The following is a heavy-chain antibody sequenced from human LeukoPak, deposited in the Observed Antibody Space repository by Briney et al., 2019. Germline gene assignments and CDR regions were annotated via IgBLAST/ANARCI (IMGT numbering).Heavy chain of an antibody. J-gene: IGHJ4*02. CDR2: IYYSGST. V-gene: IGHV4-30-4*01. D-gene: IGHD5-12*01. Sequence: NTSETLSLTCTVSGGSISSGDYYWSWIRQPPGKGLEWIGYIYYSGSTYYNPSLKSRVTISVDTSKNQFSLKLSSVTAADTAVYYCARAEGEVDTIGVDYFDYWGQGTLVTVSS. CDR1: GGSISSGDYY. CDR3: ARAEGEVDTIGVDYFDY.